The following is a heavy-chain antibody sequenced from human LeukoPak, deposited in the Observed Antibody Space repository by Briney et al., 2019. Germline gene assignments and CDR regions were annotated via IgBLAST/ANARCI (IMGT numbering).Heavy chain of an antibody. CDR1: GFTFSSYA. V-gene: IGHV3-23*01. D-gene: IGHD4-17*01. CDR2: ISGNGGST. J-gene: IGHJ4*02. Sequence: GGSLRLSCAASGFTFSSYAMSWVRQAPGKGLEWVSTISGNGGSTYYADSVKGRLTISRDNSKNTVYLQMNSLRAEDTAVYYCAKYGTTVTTSFDYWGQGTLVTVST. CDR3: AKYGTTVTTSFDY.